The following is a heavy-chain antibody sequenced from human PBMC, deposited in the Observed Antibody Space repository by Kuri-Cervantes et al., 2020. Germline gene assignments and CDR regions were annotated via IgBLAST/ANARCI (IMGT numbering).Heavy chain of an antibody. CDR1: GFTFSSYW. CDR2: ISYDGSNK. D-gene: IGHD3-10*01. CDR3: AMVGVVRGAQADGMDV. Sequence: GESLKISCAASGFTFSSYWMSWVRQAPGKGLEWVAVISYDGSNKYYADSVKGRFTISRDNSKNTLYLQMNSLRAEDTAVYYCAMVGVVRGAQADGMDVWGQGTTVTVSS. V-gene: IGHV3-30-3*01. J-gene: IGHJ6*02.